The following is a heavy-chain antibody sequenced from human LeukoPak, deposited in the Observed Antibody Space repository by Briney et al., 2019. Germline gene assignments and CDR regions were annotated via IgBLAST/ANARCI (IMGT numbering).Heavy chain of an antibody. Sequence: PGRSLRLSCAASGFTFSSYSMNWVRQAPGKGLEWVSSISSSSSYIYYADSVKGRFTISRDNAKNSLYLQMNSLRAEDTAVYYCARARSYGYPFDYWGQGTLVTVSS. CDR1: GFTFSSYS. D-gene: IGHD5-18*01. V-gene: IGHV3-21*01. J-gene: IGHJ4*02. CDR2: ISSSSSYI. CDR3: ARARSYGYPFDY.